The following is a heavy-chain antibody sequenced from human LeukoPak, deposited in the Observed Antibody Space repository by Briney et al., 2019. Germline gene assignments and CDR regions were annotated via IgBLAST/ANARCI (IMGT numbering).Heavy chain of an antibody. J-gene: IGHJ6*02. Sequence: PGGSLRLSCAASGFTFSSYGMHWVRQAPGKGLEWVAVIWYDGSNKYYADSVKGRFTISRDNSKNTLYLQMNGLRAEDTAVYYCAREGYVFGSGSYAYYGMDVWGQGTTVTVSS. CDR3: AREGYVFGSGSYAYYGMDV. CDR1: GFTFSSYG. CDR2: IWYDGSNK. D-gene: IGHD3-10*01. V-gene: IGHV3-33*01.